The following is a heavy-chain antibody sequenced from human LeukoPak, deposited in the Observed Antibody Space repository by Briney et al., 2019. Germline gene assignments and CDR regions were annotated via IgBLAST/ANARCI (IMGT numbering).Heavy chain of an antibody. Sequence: PGGSLRLSCAASGFTFSRYAMSWVRQAPGKGQEWVSAIRGSGNSTYYADSVKGRFTISRDNSKNTLYLQMNSLRAEDTAVYYCAKVVPAPQWLQAPGGYWGQGTLVTVSS. CDR3: AKVVPAPQWLQAPGGY. J-gene: IGHJ4*02. CDR2: IRGSGNST. CDR1: GFTFSRYA. V-gene: IGHV3-23*01. D-gene: IGHD5-24*01.